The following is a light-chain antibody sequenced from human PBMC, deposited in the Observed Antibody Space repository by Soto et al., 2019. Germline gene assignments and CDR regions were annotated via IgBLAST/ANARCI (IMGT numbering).Light chain of an antibody. CDR2: ASS. CDR3: QQYYHYPRT. Sequence: AIRVTQSPSSISASTGDRVTITCRASQGISPFLAWYQQRPGKAPILLLYASSTWKSGVTARFSGSRSGTDFTLTIINLPAADSATYLCQQYYHYPRTFGQGTKVEIK. CDR1: QGISPF. J-gene: IGKJ1*01. V-gene: IGKV1-8*01.